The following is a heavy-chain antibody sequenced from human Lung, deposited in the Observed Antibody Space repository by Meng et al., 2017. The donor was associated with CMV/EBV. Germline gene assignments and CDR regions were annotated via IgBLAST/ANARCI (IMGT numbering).Heavy chain of an antibody. J-gene: IGHJ4*02. CDR1: GYSFTSYW. CDR3: ARLLAKDLDY. Sequence: GESLKVSCKGSGYSFTSYWIGWVRQMPGKGLEWMGIIYPGDSDTIYSPSFQGQVTISADKSISTAYLQWNSLRASDTAMYYCARLLAKDLDYWGQGTLVTVSS. CDR2: IYPGDSDT. V-gene: IGHV5-51*01.